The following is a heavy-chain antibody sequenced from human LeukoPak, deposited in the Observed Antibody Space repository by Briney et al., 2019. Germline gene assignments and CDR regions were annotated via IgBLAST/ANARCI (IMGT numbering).Heavy chain of an antibody. J-gene: IGHJ5*02. Sequence: GGSLRLSCAASGFTFSSYWMHWVRQAPGKGLVWVSRINSDGSSTSYADSVKGRFTISRDNAKNTLYLQMNSLRAEDTAVYFCARTSCSGGDCHRLNWFDPWGQGTQVTVSS. CDR3: ARTSCSGGDCHRLNWFDP. CDR2: INSDGSST. CDR1: GFTFSSYW. D-gene: IGHD2-15*01. V-gene: IGHV3-74*01.